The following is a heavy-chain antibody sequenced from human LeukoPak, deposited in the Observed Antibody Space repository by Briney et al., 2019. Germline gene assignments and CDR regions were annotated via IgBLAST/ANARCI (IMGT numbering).Heavy chain of an antibody. D-gene: IGHD4-17*01. CDR1: GGSVSSGSYY. Sequence: SETLSLTCTVSGGSVSSGSYYWSWIRQPPGKGLEWIGYIYHSGSTNYNPSLKSRVTISVDTSKNQFSLKLSTVTAADTAVYYCARDVGDYGESNWFDPWGQGTLVTVSS. J-gene: IGHJ5*02. CDR2: IYHSGST. CDR3: ARDVGDYGESNWFDP. V-gene: IGHV4-61*01.